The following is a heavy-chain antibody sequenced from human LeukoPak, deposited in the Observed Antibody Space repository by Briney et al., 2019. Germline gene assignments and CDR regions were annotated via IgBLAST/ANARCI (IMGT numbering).Heavy chain of an antibody. Sequence: GGSLRLSCAASGFTFSDYYTSWIRQAPGKGLEWVSYISSSGSTIYYADSVKGRFTISRDNAKNSLYLQMNSLRAEDTAVYYCARDPMAPRGYFDYWGQGTLVTVSS. V-gene: IGHV3-11*01. CDR1: GFTFSDYY. CDR3: ARDPMAPRGYFDY. D-gene: IGHD3-10*01. CDR2: ISSSGSTI. J-gene: IGHJ4*02.